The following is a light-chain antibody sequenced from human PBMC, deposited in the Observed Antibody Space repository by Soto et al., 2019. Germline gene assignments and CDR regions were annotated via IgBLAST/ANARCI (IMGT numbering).Light chain of an antibody. V-gene: IGKV4-1*01. Sequence: DIVMTQSPDSLAGSLGERATINCKSSQSILYSSNNKNYLAWYQQKPGQPPKLLIYWASTRESGVPDRFSGSGSGTDFTLTISSPQAEDVAFYFCQQYQWTPFTFGPGTKVDIK. CDR3: QQYQWTPFT. CDR1: QSILYSSNNKNY. CDR2: WAS. J-gene: IGKJ3*01.